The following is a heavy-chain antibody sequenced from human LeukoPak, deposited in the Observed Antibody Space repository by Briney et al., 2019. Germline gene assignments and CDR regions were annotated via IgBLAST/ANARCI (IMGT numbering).Heavy chain of an antibody. CDR3: ARGDNSSGWYPRFFDY. D-gene: IGHD6-19*01. CDR2: ISSSSSYI. CDR1: GFTFSSYS. V-gene: IGHV3-21*01. J-gene: IGHJ4*02. Sequence: GGSLRLSCAASGFTFSSYSMNWVRQAPGKGLEWVSSISSSSSYIYYADSVKGRFTISRDNAKNSLYLQMNSLRAEDTAVYYWARGDNSSGWYPRFFDYWGQGTLVTVSS.